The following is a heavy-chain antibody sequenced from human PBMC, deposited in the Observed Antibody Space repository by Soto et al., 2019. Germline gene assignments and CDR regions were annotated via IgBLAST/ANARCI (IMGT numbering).Heavy chain of an antibody. CDR3: ARGRVGATTDYFDY. Sequence: RSLTCSVSGGSISRGGYYWSWIRQHPGRGLEWIGYIYYSGNTYYNPSLKSRVTISVDTSKNQFSLKLSAVTAADTAVYYCARGRVGATTDYFDYWGQGTQVTVSS. CDR2: IYYSGNT. J-gene: IGHJ4*02. D-gene: IGHD1-26*01. V-gene: IGHV4-31*03. CDR1: GGSISRGGYY.